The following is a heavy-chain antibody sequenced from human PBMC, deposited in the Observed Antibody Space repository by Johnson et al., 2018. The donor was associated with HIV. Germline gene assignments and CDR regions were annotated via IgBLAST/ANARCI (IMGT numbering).Heavy chain of an antibody. CDR1: GFTFDDYA. D-gene: IGHD3-22*01. CDR2: ISWNSGST. V-gene: IGHV3-9*01. Sequence: VQLVESGGGLVQPGRSLRLSCAASGFTFDDYAMHWVRQAPGKGLEWVPGISWNSGSTGYADAVKGRFTISRDNAKNSLYLQMNSLRAEDTALYYCARDTYYYDTSGYLTRPRAFDVWGQGTMVTVSS. CDR3: ARDTYYYDTSGYLTRPRAFDV. J-gene: IGHJ3*01.